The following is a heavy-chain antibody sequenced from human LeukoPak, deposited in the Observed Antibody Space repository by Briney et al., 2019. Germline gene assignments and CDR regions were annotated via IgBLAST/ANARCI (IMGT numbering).Heavy chain of an antibody. CDR3: AAGGAPGRFDY. D-gene: IGHD6-13*01. CDR1: GFTFRNRW. Sequence: GGSLRLSCAGSGFTFRNRWATWVRQAPGKGLEWVASTGQYGHDNDYVDSVRGRSTISRDFAKISLFLQMNSLRVEDTAVYYCAAGGAPGRFDYWGRGAPVTVSS. J-gene: IGHJ4*02. CDR2: TGQYGHDN. V-gene: IGHV3-7*01.